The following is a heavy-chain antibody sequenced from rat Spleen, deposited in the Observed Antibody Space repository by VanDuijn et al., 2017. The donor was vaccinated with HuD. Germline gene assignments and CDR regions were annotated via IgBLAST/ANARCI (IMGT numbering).Heavy chain of an antibody. CDR3: TSRGDGKLFAY. J-gene: IGHJ3*01. CDR1: GFTFSSFA. D-gene: IGHD1-12*02. V-gene: IGHV5-46*01. Sequence: EVQLVESGGGLVQPGRSLKLSCAASGFTFSSFAMAWVRQAPKKGLEWVATITSGGSNTYYPDSVKGRFTISRDNAKSTLYLQMNSLRSEDTAIYYLTSRGDGKLFAYWGQGTLVTVSS. CDR2: ITSGGSNT.